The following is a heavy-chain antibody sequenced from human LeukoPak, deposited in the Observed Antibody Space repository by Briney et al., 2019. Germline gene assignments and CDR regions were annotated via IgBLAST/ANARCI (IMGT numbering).Heavy chain of an antibody. V-gene: IGHV1-2*02. Sequence: ASVTVSFKASGYTFTSYGISWVRQAPGQGLEWMGWINPNSGGTNYAQKFQGRVTMTRDTSISTAYMELSRLRSDDTAVYYCARGPPHSSWSYYYYYYYMDVWGKGTTVTVSS. CDR1: GYTFTSYG. J-gene: IGHJ6*03. CDR2: INPNSGGT. D-gene: IGHD6-13*01. CDR3: ARGPPHSSWSYYYYYYYMDV.